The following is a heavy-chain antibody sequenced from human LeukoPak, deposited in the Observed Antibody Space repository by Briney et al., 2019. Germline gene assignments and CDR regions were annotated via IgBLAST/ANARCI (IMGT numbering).Heavy chain of an antibody. D-gene: IGHD3-10*01. CDR3: AKGRNYAFGSYPRPTLDY. V-gene: IGHV3-30*02. CDR1: GFTFSSYG. CDR2: IRYDGSNK. Sequence: GGSLRLSCGASGFTFSSYGMHWVRQAPGKGLEWVAFIRYDGSNKYYADSVKGRFTISRDNSENTLYLQMNTLRNEDTAVYYCAKGRNYAFGSYPRPTLDYWGQGTLVTVSS. J-gene: IGHJ4*02.